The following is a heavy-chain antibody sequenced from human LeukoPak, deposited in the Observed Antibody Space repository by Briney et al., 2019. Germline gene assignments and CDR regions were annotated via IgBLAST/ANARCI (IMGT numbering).Heavy chain of an antibody. J-gene: IGHJ4*02. V-gene: IGHV3-23*01. CDR3: AKAAYSSR. CDR1: GFTVSSYA. Sequence: GGSLRLSCAASGFTVSSYAMSWVPPAPGKGVEWVSAISGSGGSTYYADSVKGRFTISRDNSKTTLYLQMISLRAEDTAVYYCAKAAYSSRWSQGTLVTVPS. D-gene: IGHD6-13*01. CDR2: ISGSGGST.